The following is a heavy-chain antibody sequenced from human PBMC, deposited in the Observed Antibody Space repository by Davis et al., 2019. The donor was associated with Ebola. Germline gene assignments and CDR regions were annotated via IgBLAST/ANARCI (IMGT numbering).Heavy chain of an antibody. Sequence: PSETLSLTCTVSGGSISSGGYYWAWVRQAPGKGLEWVSGIGVGGDITYYADSVKGRFTVSRDNSMNTLYLQMNSLRAEDTAIYYCAKLRLESYDFWRAYIDVWGKGTTVAVSS. CDR2: IGVGGDIT. CDR3: AKLRLESYDFWRAYIDV. D-gene: IGHD3-3*01. CDR1: GGSISSGGYY. J-gene: IGHJ6*03. V-gene: IGHV3-23*01.